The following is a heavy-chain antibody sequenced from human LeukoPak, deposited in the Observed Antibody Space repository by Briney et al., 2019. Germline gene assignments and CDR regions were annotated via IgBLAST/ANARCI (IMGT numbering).Heavy chain of an antibody. Sequence: ASVKVSCKASGYTFTGYCMHWVRQAPGQGLEWMGWINPNSGGTNYAQKFQGRVTMTRDTSISTAYMELSRLRSDDTAVYYCARDGSGYYGSGSIQRHDAFDIWGQGTMVTVSS. CDR3: ARDGSGYYGSGSIQRHDAFDI. D-gene: IGHD3-10*01. CDR2: INPNSGGT. CDR1: GYTFTGYC. V-gene: IGHV1-2*02. J-gene: IGHJ3*02.